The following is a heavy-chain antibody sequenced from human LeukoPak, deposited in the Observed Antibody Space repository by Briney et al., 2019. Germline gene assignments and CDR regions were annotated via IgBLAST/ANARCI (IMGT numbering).Heavy chain of an antibody. CDR3: ARMTTVTTSLDY. CDR1: GGSISSYY. D-gene: IGHD4-17*01. J-gene: IGHJ4*02. Sequence: SETLSPTCTVSGGSISSYYWSWIRQPPGKGLEWIGYIYHSGSTNYNPSLKSRVTISVDTSKNQFSLKLSSVTAADTAVYYCARMTTVTTSLDYWGQGTLVTVSS. CDR2: IYHSGST. V-gene: IGHV4-59*01.